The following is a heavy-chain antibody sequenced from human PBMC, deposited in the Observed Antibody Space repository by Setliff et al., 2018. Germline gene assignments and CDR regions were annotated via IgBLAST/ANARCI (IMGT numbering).Heavy chain of an antibody. CDR2: IIPIFGTA. CDR1: GYTFTSYA. V-gene: IGHV1-69*13. Sequence: GASVKVSCKTSGYTFTSYAMNWVRQAPGQGLEWMGGIIPIFGTANYAQKFQGRVTITADESTSTAYMELSSLRSEDTAVYYCARVVGSGHYYYYYMDVWGKGTTVTVSS. CDR3: ARVVGSGHYYYYYMDV. D-gene: IGHD2-2*03. J-gene: IGHJ6*03.